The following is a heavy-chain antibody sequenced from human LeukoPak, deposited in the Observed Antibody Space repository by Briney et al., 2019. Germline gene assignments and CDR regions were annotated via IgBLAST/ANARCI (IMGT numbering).Heavy chain of an antibody. D-gene: IGHD3-10*01. CDR3: AKDRTYYYGSESMFDP. CDR2: ISGSGGST. J-gene: IGHJ5*02. CDR1: GFTFSSYA. Sequence: GGSLRLSCAASGFTFSSYAMSWVRQAPGKGLEWVSAISGSGGSTYYADSVKGRFTISRDNSKNTLYLQMNSLRAEDTAVYYCAKDRTYYYGSESMFDPWGQGTLVTVSS. V-gene: IGHV3-23*01.